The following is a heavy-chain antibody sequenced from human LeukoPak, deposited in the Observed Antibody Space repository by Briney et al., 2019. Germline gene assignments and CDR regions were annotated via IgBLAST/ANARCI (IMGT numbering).Heavy chain of an antibody. Sequence: LGGTLRLSCAASGFTFSSYGMSWVRQAPGKGLEWVSAISGRDDSTYYADSVKGRFTFSRDNAKNSLYLQMNSLRAEDTAVYYCARSITMVRGVIIYFDYWGQGTLVTVSS. CDR3: ARSITMVRGVIIYFDY. V-gene: IGHV3-23*01. CDR1: GFTFSSYG. D-gene: IGHD3-10*01. CDR2: ISGRDDST. J-gene: IGHJ4*02.